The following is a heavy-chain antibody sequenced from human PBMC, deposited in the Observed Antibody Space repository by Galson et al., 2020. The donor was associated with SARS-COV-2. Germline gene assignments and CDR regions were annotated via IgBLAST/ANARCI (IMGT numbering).Heavy chain of an antibody. Sequence: GGSLRLSCAASGFTFRIYSMNWVRQAPGKGLEWVACMSSSGSYIYYADLVRGRFTISRDNAKDSLYLQMNDVRAEDTAVYYCVRDIVTGDGGGNHFERWGQGTLVTVSS. CDR2: MSSSGSYI. CDR3: VRDIVTGDGGGNHFER. D-gene: IGHD4-17*01. J-gene: IGHJ4*02. V-gene: IGHV3-21*01. CDR1: GFTFRIYS.